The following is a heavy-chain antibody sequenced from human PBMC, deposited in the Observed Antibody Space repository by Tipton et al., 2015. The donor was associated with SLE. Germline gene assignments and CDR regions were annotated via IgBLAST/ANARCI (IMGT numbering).Heavy chain of an antibody. CDR3: ARGGAITMGQGEVDY. J-gene: IGHJ4*02. D-gene: IGHD3-10*01. CDR1: GGPISSGGYS. V-gene: IGHV4-30-2*01. CDR2: IYHSGST. Sequence: TLSLTCAVSGGPISSGGYSWSWIRQPPGKGLEWIGYIYHSGSTYYNPSLKSRVTISVDRSKNQFSLKLSSVTAADTAVYYCARGGAITMGQGEVDYWGQGTLVTVSS.